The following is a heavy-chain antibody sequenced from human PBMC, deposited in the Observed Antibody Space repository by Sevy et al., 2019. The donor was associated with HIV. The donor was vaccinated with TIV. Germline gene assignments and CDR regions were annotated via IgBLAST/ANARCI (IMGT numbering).Heavy chain of an antibody. Sequence: SLKISCAASGFTFDDYAIHWVRQAPGKGLEWVSGLSWNSGTIDYADSVKGRFTISRDNAKKSLYLQMNSLRAEVTALYYCAKGAGQWLGDAFDVWGQGTMVTVSS. CDR3: AKGAGQWLGDAFDV. J-gene: IGHJ3*01. CDR1: GFTFDDYA. CDR2: LSWNSGTI. V-gene: IGHV3-9*01. D-gene: IGHD6-19*01.